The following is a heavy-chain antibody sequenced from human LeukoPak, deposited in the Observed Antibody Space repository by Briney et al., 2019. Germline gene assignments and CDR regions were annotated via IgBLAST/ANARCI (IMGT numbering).Heavy chain of an antibody. J-gene: IGHJ4*02. CDR1: GYTFTSYG. V-gene: IGHV1-18*01. D-gene: IGHD3-3*01. CDR2: ISAYNGNT. Sequence: ASVKVSCKASGYTFTSYGISWVRQAPGQGLEWMGWISAYNGNTNYAQKLQGRVTMTTDTSTSTAYMELRSLRSDDTAVYYCARGSITIFGVVTPLDYWGQGTLVTVSS. CDR3: ARGSITIFGVVTPLDY.